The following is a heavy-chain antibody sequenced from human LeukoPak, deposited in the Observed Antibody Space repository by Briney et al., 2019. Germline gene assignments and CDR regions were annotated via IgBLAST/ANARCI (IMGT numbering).Heavy chain of an antibody. Sequence: SETLSLTCTVSGGSISSHYWTWIRQSPVKGLEWIGDISNSGSTSYNPSLKSRVTISIDTSKNQFSLKLSSVTAADTAVYYCARVGGSGSYPFDYWGQGTLVTVSS. V-gene: IGHV4-59*11. J-gene: IGHJ4*02. CDR1: GGSISSHY. D-gene: IGHD3-10*01. CDR3: ARVGGSGSYPFDY. CDR2: ISNSGST.